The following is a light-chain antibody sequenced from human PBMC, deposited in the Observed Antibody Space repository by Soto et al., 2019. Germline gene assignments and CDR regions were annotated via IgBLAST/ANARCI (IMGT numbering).Light chain of an antibody. J-gene: IGKJ2*01. CDR2: GAS. CDR3: QQYGSSPYT. Sequence: EIVLTQSPGTLSLSPGERATLSCRAGQSVSSSYLAWYQQKPGQTPRLLIYGASSRPTGIPDRFSGSGSGTDFTLTIRRLEPEDFAVYYCQQYGSSPYTFGKGTKLEIK. CDR1: QSVSSSY. V-gene: IGKV3-20*01.